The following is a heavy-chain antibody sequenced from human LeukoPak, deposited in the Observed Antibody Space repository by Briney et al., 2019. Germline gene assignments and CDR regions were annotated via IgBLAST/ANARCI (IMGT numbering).Heavy chain of an antibody. J-gene: IGHJ6*02. V-gene: IGHV3-7*01. Sequence: GGSLRLSCAASGFTFSSYWMSWVRQAPGKGLEWVANIKQDGSEKYYVDSVKGRFTISRDNAKNSLYLQVNSLRAEDTAVYYCARYAALYYYYGMDVWGQGTTVTVSS. CDR2: IKQDGSEK. CDR1: GFTFSSYW. CDR3: ARYAALYYYYGMDV.